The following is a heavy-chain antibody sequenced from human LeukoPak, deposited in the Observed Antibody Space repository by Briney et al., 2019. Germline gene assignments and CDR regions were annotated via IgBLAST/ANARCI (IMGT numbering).Heavy chain of an antibody. D-gene: IGHD3-22*01. V-gene: IGHV4-4*07. Sequence: PPETLSLTRTVSGASLSSYYWSWIPQPAGKGLEWIWRIHTSGSTNYKPSLKSRVTISVDKSKNQFPLKLSSVTAAGTGKYFCARGRGDYFDSSGYFFDYWGQGTLVTISS. CDR3: ARGRGDYFDSSGYFFDY. J-gene: IGHJ4*02. CDR2: IHTSGST. CDR1: GASLSSYY.